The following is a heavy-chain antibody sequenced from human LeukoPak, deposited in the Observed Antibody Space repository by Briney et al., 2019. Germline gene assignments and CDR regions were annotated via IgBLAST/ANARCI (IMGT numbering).Heavy chain of an antibody. CDR3: ARGFGIVLMVYAHNPYYMDV. CDR2: INHSGST. J-gene: IGHJ6*03. V-gene: IGHV4-34*01. CDR1: GGSFSGYY. D-gene: IGHD2-8*01. Sequence: TSETLSLTCAVYGGSFSGYYWSWIRQPPGKGLEWIGEINHSGSTNYNPSLKSRVTISVDTSKNQFSLKLSSGTAADTAVYYCARGFGIVLMVYAHNPYYMDVWGKGTTVTVSS.